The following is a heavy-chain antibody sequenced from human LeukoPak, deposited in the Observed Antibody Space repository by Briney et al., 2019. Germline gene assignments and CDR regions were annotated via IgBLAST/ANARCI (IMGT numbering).Heavy chain of an antibody. CDR1: GFTFSSSW. CDR2: INTDGSST. CDR3: ARALPRFLEWLWAFDI. Sequence: GGSLRLSCAASGFTFSSSWMHWVRQAPGKGLVWVSRINTDGSSTNYADSVKGRFTISRDNAKNTLYLQMNSLRDEDMAVYYCARALPRFLEWLWAFDIWGQGTMVTVSS. D-gene: IGHD3-3*01. V-gene: IGHV3-74*01. J-gene: IGHJ3*02.